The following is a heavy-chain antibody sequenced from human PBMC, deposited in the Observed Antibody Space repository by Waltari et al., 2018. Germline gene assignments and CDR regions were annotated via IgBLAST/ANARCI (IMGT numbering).Heavy chain of an antibody. D-gene: IGHD3-10*01. CDR3: ASGYYYGSGSYYFDY. J-gene: IGHJ4*02. CDR2: IYTSGST. V-gene: IGHV4-61*02. Sequence: QVQLQESGPGLVKPSQTLSLTCTVSGGSISRGSYYWSWIRQPAGKGLEWIGRIYTSGSTNYNPSLKSRVTISVDTSKNQFSLKLSSVTAADTAVYYCASGYYYGSGSYYFDYWGQGTLVTVSS. CDR1: GGSISRGSYY.